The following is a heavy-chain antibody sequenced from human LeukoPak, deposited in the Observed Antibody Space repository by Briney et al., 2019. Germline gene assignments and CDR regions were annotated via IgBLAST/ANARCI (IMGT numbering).Heavy chain of an antibody. CDR1: GGSISSGSHF. CDR3: ARDNSYCRSDICFYNWFDP. V-gene: IGHV4-61*02. Sequence: SETLSLTCTVPGGSISSGSHFWSWIRQPAGKGLEWIGRIYTSGSTKSNPSLKSRVTISVDTSRNQFSLKLSSVTAADTAVYYCARDNSYCRSDICFYNWFDPWGQGTLVTVSS. J-gene: IGHJ5*02. CDR2: IYTSGST. D-gene: IGHD2-21*02.